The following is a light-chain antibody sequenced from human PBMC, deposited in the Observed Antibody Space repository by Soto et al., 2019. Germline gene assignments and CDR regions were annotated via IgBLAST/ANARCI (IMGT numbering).Light chain of an antibody. J-gene: IGLJ1*01. V-gene: IGLV2-8*01. Sequence: SMLSQPSALSVSRGQSITISCAGTSGDVGAYDYVSWYPQHPGKAPTLMIXEFNKRPAGVRDRFSGSKSGNTASLTVSGLQAEDDADYYCSSYAGSSNVFGTGTKVTV. CDR1: SGDVGAYDY. CDR2: EFN. CDR3: SSYAGSSNV.